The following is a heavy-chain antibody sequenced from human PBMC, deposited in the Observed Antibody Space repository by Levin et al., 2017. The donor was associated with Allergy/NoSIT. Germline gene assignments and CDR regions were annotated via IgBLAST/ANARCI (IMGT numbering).Heavy chain of an antibody. V-gene: IGHV7-4-1*02. CDR1: GYTFTSYA. CDR2: INTNTGNP. CDR3: ARAPSALYNWNLNWFDP. D-gene: IGHD1-1*01. Sequence: ASVKVSCKASGYTFTSYAMNWVRQAPGQGLEWMGWINTNTGNPTYAQGFTGRFVFSLDTSVSTAYLQISSLKAEDTAVYYCARAPSALYNWNLNWFDPWGQGTLVTVSS. J-gene: IGHJ5*02.